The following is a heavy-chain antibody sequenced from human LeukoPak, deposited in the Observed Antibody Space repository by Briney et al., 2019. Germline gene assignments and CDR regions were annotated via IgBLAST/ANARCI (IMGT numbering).Heavy chain of an antibody. V-gene: IGHV4-34*01. CDR2: INHSGST. J-gene: IGHJ4*02. D-gene: IGHD3-3*01. CDR3: GKMTIRKYYFFGRGYFVFDY. CDR1: GGSFSGYY. Sequence: MPSETLSLTCAVYGGSFSGYYWSWIRQPPGKGLEWIGEINHSGSTNYNPSLKSRVTISVDTSKNQFSLKLSSVTAADTAVYYCGKMTIRKYYFFGRGYFVFDYGGQGTLVTVSS.